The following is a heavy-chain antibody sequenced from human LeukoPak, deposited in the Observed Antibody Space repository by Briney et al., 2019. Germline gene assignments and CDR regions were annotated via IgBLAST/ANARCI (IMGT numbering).Heavy chain of an antibody. CDR2: INWNGGSR. D-gene: IGHD5-12*01. CDR1: GFSFDDYG. J-gene: IGHJ6*03. CDR3: ARGGGYSGYDYYYYYYYMDV. Sequence: GGSLRLSCAASGFSFDDYGMSWVRQAPGKGLEWVSRINWNGGSRGYAESVKGRFTISRDNAKNSLYLQMNSLRAEDTAVYYCARGGGYSGYDYYYYYYYMDVWGKGTTVTVSS. V-gene: IGHV3-20*04.